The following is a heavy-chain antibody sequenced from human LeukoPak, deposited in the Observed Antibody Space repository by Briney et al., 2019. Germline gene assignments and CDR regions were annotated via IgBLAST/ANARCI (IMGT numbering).Heavy chain of an antibody. CDR1: GGSISSGGYC. D-gene: IGHD3-22*01. J-gene: IGHJ4*02. CDR3: ARAFSSGDYYFDY. V-gene: IGHV4-31*03. Sequence: SETLSLTCTVSGGSISSGGYCWSWIRQHPGEGLEWIGYIFYSGSTYYSPSLKTRVTISVDTSKNQFSLKLSSVTAADTAVYYSARAFSSGDYYFDYWGQGTLVTVSS. CDR2: IFYSGST.